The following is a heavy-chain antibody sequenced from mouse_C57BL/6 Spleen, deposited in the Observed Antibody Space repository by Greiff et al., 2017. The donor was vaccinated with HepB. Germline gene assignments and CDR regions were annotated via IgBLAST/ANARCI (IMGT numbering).Heavy chain of an antibody. Sequence: EVQLQQSGPELVKPGASVKIPCKASGYTFTDYNMDWVKQSHGKSLEWIGDINPNNGGTIYNQKFKGKATLTVDKSSSTAYMELRSLTSEDTAVYYCARRDHYYGSSYDAMDYWGQGTSVTVSS. J-gene: IGHJ4*01. CDR1: GYTFTDYN. V-gene: IGHV1-18*01. D-gene: IGHD1-1*01. CDR3: ARRDHYYGSSYDAMDY. CDR2: INPNNGGT.